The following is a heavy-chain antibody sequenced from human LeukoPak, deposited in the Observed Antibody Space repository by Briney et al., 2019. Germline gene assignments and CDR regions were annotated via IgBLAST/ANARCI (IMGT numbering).Heavy chain of an antibody. V-gene: IGHV3-30*03. J-gene: IGHJ6*02. CDR1: GFTFSSYG. CDR3: AREYCGGDCEAGYYYYGMDV. CDR2: ISYDGSNK. D-gene: IGHD2-21*02. Sequence: PGGSLRLSCAASGFTFSSYGMHWVRQAPGKGLEWVAVISYDGSNKYYADSVKGRFTISRDNSKNTLYLQMNSLRAEDTAVYYCAREYCGGDCEAGYYYYGMDVWGQGTTVTVSS.